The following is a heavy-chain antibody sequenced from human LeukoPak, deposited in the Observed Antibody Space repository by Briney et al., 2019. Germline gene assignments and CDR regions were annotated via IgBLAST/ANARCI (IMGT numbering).Heavy chain of an antibody. Sequence: GESLKISCKGSGYSFTTHWISWVRQMPGKGLEWMGRIDPSDSYTNYSPSFQGHVTISADKSISTAYLQLSSLKASDTAMYYCARDGFTMVRGIIISYYGMDVWGQGTTVTVSS. CDR1: GYSFTTHW. CDR2: IDPSDSYT. J-gene: IGHJ6*02. D-gene: IGHD3-10*01. CDR3: ARDGFTMVRGIIISYYGMDV. V-gene: IGHV5-10-1*01.